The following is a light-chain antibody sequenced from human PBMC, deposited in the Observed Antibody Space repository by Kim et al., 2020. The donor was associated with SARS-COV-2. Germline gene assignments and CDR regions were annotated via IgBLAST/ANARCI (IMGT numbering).Light chain of an antibody. CDR3: ASWDDRLNGWV. V-gene: IGLV1-44*01. J-gene: IGLJ3*02. CDR1: STNIASNS. Sequence: GQRITISCSGSSTNIASNSVDWFQHLPGTAPKLLIHTTNQRPSGVPDRFSGFKSGTSASLAISGLQSEDESDYYCASWDDRLNGWVFGGGTQLTVL. CDR2: TTN.